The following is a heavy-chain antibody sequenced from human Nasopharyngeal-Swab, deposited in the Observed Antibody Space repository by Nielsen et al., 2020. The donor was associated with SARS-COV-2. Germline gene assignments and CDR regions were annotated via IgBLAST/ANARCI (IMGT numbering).Heavy chain of an antibody. CDR3: AKDGIAALPLLGYYYYYHMDV. CDR2: ISYDGSNK. Sequence: GESLKISCAASGFTFSSYGMHWVRQAPGKGLEWVAVISYDGSNKYYADSVKGRFTISRDNSKNTLYLQMNSLRAEDTAVYYCAKDGIAALPLLGYYYYYHMDVWAKGPRSPSP. V-gene: IGHV3-30*18. CDR1: GFTFSSYG. J-gene: IGHJ6*03. D-gene: IGHD6-6*01.